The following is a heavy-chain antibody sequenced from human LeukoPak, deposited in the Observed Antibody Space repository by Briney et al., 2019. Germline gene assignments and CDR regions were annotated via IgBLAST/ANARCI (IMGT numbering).Heavy chain of an antibody. CDR2: IKQDGSKK. CDR3: TRVGYIDEGIDY. J-gene: IGHJ4*02. Sequence: GGSLRLSCAASGFTVSNNFMTWVRQAPGKGLEWVANIKQDGSKKSYVDSVKGRFTISRDNAKNSLYLQMNSLRAEDTAIYYCTRVGYIDEGIDYWGQGTLVTVSS. CDR1: GFTVSNNF. D-gene: IGHD5-24*01. V-gene: IGHV3-7*04.